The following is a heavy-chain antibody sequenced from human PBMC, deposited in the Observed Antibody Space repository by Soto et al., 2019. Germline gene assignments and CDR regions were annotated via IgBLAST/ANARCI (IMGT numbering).Heavy chain of an antibody. Sequence: SETLSLTCTVSGGSIYRSGYYWGWIRQPPGRGLEWIGNIDYNGVTYSNPSLKSRVTISRDTSKNQFSLKLTSVTATDTALYYCGKVLVGATGHTDSDSWGPGTLVTVSS. V-gene: IGHV4-39*01. CDR1: GGSIYRSGYY. CDR3: GKVLVGATGHTDSDS. D-gene: IGHD2-15*01. J-gene: IGHJ4*02. CDR2: IDYNGVT.